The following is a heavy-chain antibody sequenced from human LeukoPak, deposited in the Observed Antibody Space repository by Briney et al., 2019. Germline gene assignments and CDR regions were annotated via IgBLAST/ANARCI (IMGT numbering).Heavy chain of an antibody. CDR1: GFTVSTNY. V-gene: IGHV3-23*01. Sequence: GGSLRLSCAASGFTVSTNYMSWVRQAPGKGLEWVSGISGGGGSTYYADSVKGRFTISRDNSKNTLYLQMNSLRAEDTAVYYCAKDSRAPATAINWGQGTLVTVSS. CDR2: ISGGGGST. CDR3: AKDSRAPATAIN. J-gene: IGHJ4*02. D-gene: IGHD2-2*01.